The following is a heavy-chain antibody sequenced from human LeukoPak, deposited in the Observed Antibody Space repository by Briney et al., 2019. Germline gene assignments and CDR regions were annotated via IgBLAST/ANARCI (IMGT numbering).Heavy chain of an antibody. J-gene: IGHJ6*04. CDR2: ISTSGGTI. Sequence: GSLRLSCAASGFTFSSYEMNWVRQAPGKGLEWVSYISTSGGTIYYADSVKGRFTISRDKAKNSLYLQMNSLRAEDTAVYYCAELGITMIGGVWGKGTTVTISS. D-gene: IGHD3-10*02. V-gene: IGHV3-48*03. CDR3: AELGITMIGGV. CDR1: GFTFSSYE.